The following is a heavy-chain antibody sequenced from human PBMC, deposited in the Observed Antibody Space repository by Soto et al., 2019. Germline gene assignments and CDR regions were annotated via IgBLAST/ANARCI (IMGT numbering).Heavy chain of an antibody. CDR3: ARSIAVPSGHIDH. CDR2: VYYTGST. J-gene: IGHJ4*02. D-gene: IGHD6-6*01. V-gene: IGHV4-59*01. CDR1: GGYMSGYY. Sequence: QVQLQESGPGVVKPSETLSLTCRVSGGYMSGYYWSWVRLAPGKGLEWIGYVYYTGSTNYNPSLQSRVSISVDTSNKHFSLSLSLLTAADTAVYFCARSIAVPSGHIDHWGQGIRVTISS.